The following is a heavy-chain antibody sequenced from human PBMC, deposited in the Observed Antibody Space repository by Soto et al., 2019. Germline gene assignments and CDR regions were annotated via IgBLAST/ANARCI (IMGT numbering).Heavy chain of an antibody. Sequence: SETLSLTCTVSGGSISSSSYYWGWIRQPPGRGLEWIGSIYYSGSTYYNPSLKSRVTISVDTSKNQFSLKLSSVTAADTAVYYCARHAGGTIFAVVIMAPAWFAPWGQGTLVTVCS. J-gene: IGHJ5*02. V-gene: IGHV4-39*01. CDR1: GGSISSSSYY. D-gene: IGHD3-3*01. CDR2: IYYSGST. CDR3: ARHAGGTIFAVVIMAPAWFAP.